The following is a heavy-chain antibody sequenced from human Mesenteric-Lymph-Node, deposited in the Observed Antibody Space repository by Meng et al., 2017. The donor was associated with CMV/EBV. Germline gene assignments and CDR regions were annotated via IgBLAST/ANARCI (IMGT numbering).Heavy chain of an antibody. V-gene: IGHV4-34*01. CDR2: IYYSGST. J-gene: IGHJ5*02. Sequence: QVQLRQWGAGLLKSPETLSLTCVVDGGSFSGFYWTWIRQPPGKGLEWIGYIYYSGSTYYNPSLKSRVTISVDMSKNQLSLKVSSVTAADTAVYYCASGVNWFDPWGQGTLVTVSS. CDR1: GGSFSGFY. CDR3: ASGVNWFDP.